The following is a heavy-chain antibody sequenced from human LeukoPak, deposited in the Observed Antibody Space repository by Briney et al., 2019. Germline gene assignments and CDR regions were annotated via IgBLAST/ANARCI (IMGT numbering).Heavy chain of an antibody. J-gene: IGHJ4*02. CDR1: GGSISSSSYY. D-gene: IGHD3-10*01. Sequence: PSETLSLTCTVSGGSISSSSYYWGWIRQPPGEGLEWIGSIYYSGSTYYNPSLKSRVTISVDTSKNQFSLKLSSVTAADTAVYYCAKDRGIISDYWGQGTLVTVSS. CDR3: AKDRGIISDY. CDR2: IYYSGST. V-gene: IGHV4-39*07.